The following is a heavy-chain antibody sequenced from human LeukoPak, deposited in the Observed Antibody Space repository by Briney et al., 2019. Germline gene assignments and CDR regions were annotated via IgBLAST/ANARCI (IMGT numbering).Heavy chain of an antibody. Sequence: ASVKVSCKASGYTFTSYGISWVRQAPGQGLEWMGWISVYNGNTNYAQKLQGRVTMTTGTSTSTAYMELRSPRSDDTAVYYCARDSPIPPPQPIDYWGQGTLVTVSS. CDR3: ARDSPIPPPQPIDY. CDR1: GYTFTSYG. V-gene: IGHV1-18*01. CDR2: ISVYNGNT. D-gene: IGHD2-2*01. J-gene: IGHJ4*02.